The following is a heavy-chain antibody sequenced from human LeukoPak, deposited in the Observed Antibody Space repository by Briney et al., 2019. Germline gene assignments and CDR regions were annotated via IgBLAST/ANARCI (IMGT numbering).Heavy chain of an antibody. CDR3: ARDGYSLFDY. CDR2: IYYSGST. D-gene: IGHD5-18*01. Sequence: SSETLSLTCTVSGGSISSGGYYWSWIRQHPGKGLERIGYIYYSGSTYYNPSLKSRVTISVDTSKDQFSLKLSSVTAADTAVYYCARDGYSLFDYWGQGTLVTVSS. V-gene: IGHV4-31*03. CDR1: GGSISSGGYY. J-gene: IGHJ4*02.